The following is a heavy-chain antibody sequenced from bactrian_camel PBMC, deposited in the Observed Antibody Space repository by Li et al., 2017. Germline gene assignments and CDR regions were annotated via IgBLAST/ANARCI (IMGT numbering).Heavy chain of an antibody. CDR3: RADCSSGHIDPNFGY. V-gene: IGHV3S42*01. J-gene: IGHJ6*01. CDR2: IDRHGATT. Sequence: VQLVESGGGSVQAGGSLKLSCVVYELIFGSCPLAWYRQTPGNERVWVSKIDRHGATTTYQDSVKGRFIISQDNAKKTLYLQMNDLKIEDTGVYYCRADCSSGHIDPNFGYWGQGTQVTVS. D-gene: IGHD2*01. CDR1: ELIFGSCP.